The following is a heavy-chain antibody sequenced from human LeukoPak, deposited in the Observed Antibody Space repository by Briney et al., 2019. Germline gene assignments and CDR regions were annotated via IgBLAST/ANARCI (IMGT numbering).Heavy chain of an antibody. CDR2: ISGSGGST. J-gene: IGHJ4*02. CDR1: GFTFSSYG. V-gene: IGHV3-23*01. Sequence: PGGSLRLSCAASGFTFSSYGMSWVRQAPGKGLEWVSAISGSGGSTYYADSVKGRFTISRDNSKNTLYLQMNSLRAEDTAVYYCAKDRASGDILTGPYYFDYWGQGTLVTVSS. CDR3: AKDRASGDILTGPYYFDY. D-gene: IGHD3-9*01.